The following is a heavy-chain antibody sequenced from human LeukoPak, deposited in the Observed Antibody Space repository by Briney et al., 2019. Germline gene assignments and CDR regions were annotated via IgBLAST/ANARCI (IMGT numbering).Heavy chain of an antibody. CDR1: GYTFAGYY. D-gene: IGHD3-22*01. V-gene: IGHV1-2*02. CDR3: ASLDYYDSSGYLYY. CDR2: INPNSGGT. Sequence: ASVKVSCKASGYTFAGYYVHWVRQAPGQGLEWMGWINPNSGGTNYAQKFRGRVTMTRDTSITTAFMELSRLRSDDTAVYYCASLDYYDSSGYLYYWGQGTLVTVSS. J-gene: IGHJ4*02.